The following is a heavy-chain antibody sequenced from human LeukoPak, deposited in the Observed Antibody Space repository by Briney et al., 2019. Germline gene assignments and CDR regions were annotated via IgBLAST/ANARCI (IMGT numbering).Heavy chain of an antibody. D-gene: IGHD6-19*01. CDR2: IYHSGST. J-gene: IGHJ5*02. V-gene: IGHV4-38-2*01. Sequence: SETLSLTCAVYGGSFSGYYWGWIRQPPGKGLEWIGSIYHSGSTYYNPSLKSRVTISVDTSKNQFSLKLSSVTAADTAVYYCARGGAEQWLVRPNWFDPWGQGTLVTVSS. CDR3: ARGGAEQWLVRPNWFDP. CDR1: GGSFSGYY.